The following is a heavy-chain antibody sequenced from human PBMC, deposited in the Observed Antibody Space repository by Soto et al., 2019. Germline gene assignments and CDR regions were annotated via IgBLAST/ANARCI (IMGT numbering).Heavy chain of an antibody. CDR3: VRVANDLNYLDY. CDR1: GFTFSAYT. J-gene: IGHJ4*02. CDR2: ISRTRTYI. Sequence: GGSLRLSCAASGFTFSAYTMNWVRQAPGKGLEWVSSISRTRTYIYYADSVKGRFTISRDDAKNSLYLQMHSLRAEDTAVYYCVRVANDLNYLDYWGQGALVTVSS. V-gene: IGHV3-21*01.